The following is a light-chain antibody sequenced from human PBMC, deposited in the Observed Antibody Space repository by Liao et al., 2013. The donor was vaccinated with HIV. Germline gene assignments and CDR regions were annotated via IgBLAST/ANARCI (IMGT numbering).Light chain of an antibody. V-gene: IGLV3-1*01. CDR3: QAWDSKTGAS. J-gene: IGLJ1*01. CDR2: QDT. Sequence: SYELTQPPSVSVSPGQTASITCSGDELGYKYASWYQQRPGQSPVLVIYQDTKRPSGIPERFSGSNSGNTATLTISGTQAVDEADYYCQAWDSKTGASFGTGTKVTVL. CDR1: ELGYKY.